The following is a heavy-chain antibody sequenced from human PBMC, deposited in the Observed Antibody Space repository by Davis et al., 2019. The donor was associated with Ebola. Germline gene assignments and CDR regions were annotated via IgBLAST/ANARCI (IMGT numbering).Heavy chain of an antibody. J-gene: IGHJ6*04. CDR1: GGSISSGGYS. D-gene: IGHD1-26*01. Sequence: SETLSLTCAVSGGSISSGGYSWSWIRQPPGKGLEWIGDISHSGHTYYNPSLRSRLTISVDTSKNHFSLKLSSVTAADTAVYYCARGGQGQVGYYYGMDVWGKGTTVTVSS. CDR2: ISHSGHT. V-gene: IGHV4-30-2*01. CDR3: ARGGQGQVGYYYGMDV.